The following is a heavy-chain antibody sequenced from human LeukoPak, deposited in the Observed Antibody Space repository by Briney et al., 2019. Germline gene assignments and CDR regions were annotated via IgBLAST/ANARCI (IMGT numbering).Heavy chain of an antibody. CDR3: ARDGVDCSSTSCPDAFDI. D-gene: IGHD2-2*01. CDR2: IYYSGST. Sequence: SETLSLTCTVSGGSISSSSYYWGWIRQPPGKGLEWIGSIYYSGSTYYNPSLKSRVTISVDTSKNQFSLKLSSVTAADTAVYYCARDGVDCSSTSCPDAFDIWGQGTMVTVSS. J-gene: IGHJ3*02. CDR1: GGSISSSSYY. V-gene: IGHV4-39*07.